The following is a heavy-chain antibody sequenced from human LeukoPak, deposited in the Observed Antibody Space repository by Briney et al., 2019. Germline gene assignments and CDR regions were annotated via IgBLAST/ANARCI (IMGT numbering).Heavy chain of an antibody. Sequence: SETLSLTCAVYGGSFSGYYWSWIRQPPGKGLEWIGEINHSGSTNYNPSLKSRVTISVDTSKNQFSLKLSSVTAADTAVYYCARGRYYYDSSGYYPGYYKDVWGKGTTVTVSS. CDR2: INHSGST. CDR1: GGSFSGYY. J-gene: IGHJ6*03. V-gene: IGHV4-34*01. D-gene: IGHD3-22*01. CDR3: ARGRYYYDSSGYYPGYYKDV.